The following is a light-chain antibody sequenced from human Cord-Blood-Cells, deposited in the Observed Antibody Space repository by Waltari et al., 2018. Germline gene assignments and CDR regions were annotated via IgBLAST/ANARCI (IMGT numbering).Light chain of an antibody. CDR2: RNK. J-gene: IGLJ1*01. V-gene: IGLV1-47*01. CDR3: AAWDDSLSGYV. CDR1: SPNIGSNY. Sequence: QSVLTQPPSASGTPGQRVTIPCSGSSPNIGSNYVYWYQQPPGTAPKLLNYRNKQRPSGVPDRFSGSKSGTSASLAISGLRSEDEADYYCAAWDDSLSGYVFGTGTKVTVL.